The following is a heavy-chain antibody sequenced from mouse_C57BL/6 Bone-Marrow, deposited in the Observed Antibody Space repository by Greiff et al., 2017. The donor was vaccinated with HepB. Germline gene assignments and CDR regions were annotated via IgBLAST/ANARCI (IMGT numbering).Heavy chain of an antibody. V-gene: IGHV1-26*01. J-gene: IGHJ3*01. CDR3: ARNRGTWFAY. Sequence: EVQLQQSGPELVKPGASVKISCKASGYTFTDYYMNWVKQSHGKSLEWIGDINPNNGGTSYNQKFKGKATLTVDKSSSTAYMELRSLTSEDSAVYYCARNRGTWFAYWGQGTLVTVSA. CDR2: INPNNGGT. D-gene: IGHD3-1*01. CDR1: GYTFTDYY.